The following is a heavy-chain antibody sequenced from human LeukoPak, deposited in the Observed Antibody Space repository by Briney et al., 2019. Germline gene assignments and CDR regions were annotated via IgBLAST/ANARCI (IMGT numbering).Heavy chain of an antibody. Sequence: GGSLRLSCAASGFSLRSSDMNWIRQAPGKGLEWVSAISGTVGGTTYYANSVKGRFTISRDNSKNTLYLQMNSLKTEDTAVYYCTTSITVDAFDIWGQGTMVTVSS. CDR3: TTSITVDAFDI. V-gene: IGHV3-23*01. CDR1: GFSLRSSD. J-gene: IGHJ3*02. CDR2: ISGTVGGTT. D-gene: IGHD1-14*01.